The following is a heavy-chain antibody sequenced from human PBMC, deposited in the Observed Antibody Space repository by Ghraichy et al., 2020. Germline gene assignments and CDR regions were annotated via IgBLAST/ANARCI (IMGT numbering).Heavy chain of an antibody. V-gene: IGHV3-30*18. CDR3: AKDYKGVFWSGYGQYYYGMD. Sequence: AVISYDGSNKYDADAAKGRFTISRDNSKNTLYLQMNSLRAEDTAVYYCAKDYKGVFWSGYGQYYYGMD. J-gene: IGHJ6*01. D-gene: IGHD3-3*01. CDR2: ISYDGSNK.